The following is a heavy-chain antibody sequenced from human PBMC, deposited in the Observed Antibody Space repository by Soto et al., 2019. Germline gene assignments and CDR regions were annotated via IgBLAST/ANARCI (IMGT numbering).Heavy chain of an antibody. CDR1: GGSISSYY. CDR3: AREGRYFSSTSCYGVRWGYYYYGMDV. D-gene: IGHD2-2*01. Sequence: SETLSLTCTVSGGSISSYYWSWIRQPPGKGLEWIGYINLSGSTIYNPSLKSRVTISVDTSKNQFSLKLSSVTAADTAVYYCAREGRYFSSTSCYGVRWGYYYYGMDVWGQGTTVTVSS. CDR2: INLSGST. J-gene: IGHJ6*02. V-gene: IGHV4-59*12.